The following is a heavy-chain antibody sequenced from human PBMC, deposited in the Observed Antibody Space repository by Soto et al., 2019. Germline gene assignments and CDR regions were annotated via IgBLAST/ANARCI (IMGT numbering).Heavy chain of an antibody. CDR3: AKDLYSSSWGYFQH. CDR1: GFTFSSYA. J-gene: IGHJ1*01. Sequence: SGGSLRLSCAASGFTFSSYAMSWVRQAPGKGLEWVSAISGSGGSTYYADSVKGRSTISRDNSKNTLYLQMNSLRAEDTAVYYCAKDLYSSSWGYFQHWGQGTLVTVSS. D-gene: IGHD6-13*01. CDR2: ISGSGGST. V-gene: IGHV3-23*01.